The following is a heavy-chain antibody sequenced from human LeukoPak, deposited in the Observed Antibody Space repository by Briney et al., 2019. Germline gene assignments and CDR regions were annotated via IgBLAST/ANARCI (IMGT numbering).Heavy chain of an antibody. V-gene: IGHV3-23*01. CDR1: GFTFSSYA. J-gene: IGHJ4*02. D-gene: IGHD1-26*01. CDR2: ISGSGGST. CDR3: ARSGSYYLFNKFDY. Sequence: PGGSLRLSCAASGFTFSSYAMSWVRQVPGKGLEWVSAISGSGGSTYYADSVKGRFTISRDNSKNTLYLQMNSLRAEDTAVYYCARSGSYYLFNKFDYWGQGTLVTVSS.